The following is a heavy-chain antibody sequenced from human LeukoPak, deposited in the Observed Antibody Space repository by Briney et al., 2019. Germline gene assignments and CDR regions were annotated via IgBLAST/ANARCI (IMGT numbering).Heavy chain of an antibody. Sequence: ASVKVSCKASGYTFTSSDINWVRQATGQGLEWMGWMNPNSGNTGYAQKFQGRVTMTRNTSISTAYMELSSLRSEDTAVYYCARGRYSYKSKKYYFDYWGQGTLVPVSS. CDR1: GYTFTSSD. CDR3: ARGRYSYKSKKYYFDY. V-gene: IGHV1-8*01. J-gene: IGHJ4*02. CDR2: MNPNSGNT. D-gene: IGHD5-18*01.